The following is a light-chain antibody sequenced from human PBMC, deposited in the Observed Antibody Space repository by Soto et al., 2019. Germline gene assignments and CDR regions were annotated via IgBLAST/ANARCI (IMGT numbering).Light chain of an antibody. CDR3: QQYNSYSWT. J-gene: IGKJ1*01. V-gene: IGKV1-5*01. Sequence: DIQMTQSPSTRSAALGDRFAITFRASQSISSWLAWYQQKPGKAPKLLIYDASSLESGVPSRFSGSGSGTEFTLTISSLQPDDFATYYCQQYNSYSWTFGQGTKVDIK. CDR1: QSISSW. CDR2: DAS.